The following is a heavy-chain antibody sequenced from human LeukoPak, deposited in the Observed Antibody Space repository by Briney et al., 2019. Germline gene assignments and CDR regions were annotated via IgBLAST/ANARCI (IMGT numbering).Heavy chain of an antibody. D-gene: IGHD2-2*01. CDR3: ARDPPRPEYHVFDP. J-gene: IGHJ5*02. V-gene: IGHV1-69*13. Sequence: GASVKVSCKGSGGTLSNYAISWVRQAPGQGLEWMGVIIPFATTPDYAQKFQGRVTISADDSTNTVYMELDSLASEDTAVYYCARDPPRPEYHVFDPWGRGTLVTVSS. CDR1: GGTLSNYA. CDR2: IIPFATTP.